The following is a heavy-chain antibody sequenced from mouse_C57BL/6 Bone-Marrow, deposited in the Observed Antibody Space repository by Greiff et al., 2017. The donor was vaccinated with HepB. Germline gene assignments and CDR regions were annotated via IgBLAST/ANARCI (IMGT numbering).Heavy chain of an antibody. V-gene: IGHV2-6-1*01. CDR1: GFSFTSYG. CDR2: IWSDGST. D-gene: IGHD3-2*02. Sequence: VQLQQSGPGLVAPSQSLSITCTVSGFSFTSYGVHWVRQPPGKGLEWLVVIWSDGSTTYNSALKSRLSISKDNSKSQVFLKMNSLQTDDTAMYYCARHASSGYTGYAMDYWGQGTSVTVSS. CDR3: ARHASSGYTGYAMDY. J-gene: IGHJ4*01.